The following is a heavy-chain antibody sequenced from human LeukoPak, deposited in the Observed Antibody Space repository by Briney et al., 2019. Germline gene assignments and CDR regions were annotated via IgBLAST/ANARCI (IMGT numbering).Heavy chain of an antibody. CDR1: GFTFYDYT. Sequence: GGALRLSCAASGFTFYDYTIHWVRHGPGRGLEWGSLVHWFCALTSYAPSVKGRFSVSTANRKTSLYLQMNSLRSEATALYYCAKEASGTRFYFAYWAHGTLVTVSS. D-gene: IGHD3-10*01. CDR3: AKEASGTRFYFAY. CDR2: VHWFCALT. V-gene: IGHV3-43*01. J-gene: IGHJ4*01.